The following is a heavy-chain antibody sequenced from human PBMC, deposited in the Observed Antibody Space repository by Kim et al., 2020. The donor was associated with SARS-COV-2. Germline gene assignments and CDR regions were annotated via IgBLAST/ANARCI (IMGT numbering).Heavy chain of an antibody. Sequence: SETLSLTCTVSGGSINSDYWSWIRQPPGKGLEWIGFIYHSGSTNYNPSLKSRVTISVDTSKNQFSLKLSSVTAADTAVYYCARLGYSYGYDLYFDYCGQGTLVTVSS. V-gene: IGHV4-59*12. CDR3: ARLGYSYGYDLYFDY. CDR2: IYHSGST. CDR1: GGSINSDY. D-gene: IGHD5-18*01. J-gene: IGHJ4*02.